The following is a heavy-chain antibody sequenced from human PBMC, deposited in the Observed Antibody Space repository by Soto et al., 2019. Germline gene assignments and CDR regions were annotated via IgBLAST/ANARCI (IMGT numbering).Heavy chain of an antibody. CDR3: AKNWDSTGYYPPDAFDI. J-gene: IGHJ3*02. CDR2: ISGSGGST. CDR1: GFTFSSYA. V-gene: IGHV3-23*01. Sequence: SLRLSCAASGFTFSSYAMSWVRQAPGKGLEWVSAISGSGGSTYYAGSVKGRFTISRDNSKNTLYLQMNSLRAEDTAVYYCAKNWDSTGYYPPDAFDIWGQGTMVTVSS. D-gene: IGHD3-22*01.